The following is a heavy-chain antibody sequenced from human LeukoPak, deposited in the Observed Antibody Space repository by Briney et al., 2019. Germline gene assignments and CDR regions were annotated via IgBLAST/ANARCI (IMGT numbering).Heavy chain of an antibody. D-gene: IGHD3-22*01. Sequence: GASVKVSCKVSGYTLTELSMHWVRQAPGEGLEWMGGFDPEDGGTIYAQSFQGRVTMTEDTSTDTAYMELSSLRSEDTAVYYCATQQNYYDSSGYYDYWGQGTLVTVSS. V-gene: IGHV1-24*01. J-gene: IGHJ4*02. CDR2: FDPEDGGT. CDR1: GYTLTELS. CDR3: ATQQNYYDSSGYYDY.